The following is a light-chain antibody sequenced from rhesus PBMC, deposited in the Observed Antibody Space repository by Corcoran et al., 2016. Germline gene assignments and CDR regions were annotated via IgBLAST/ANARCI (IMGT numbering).Light chain of an antibody. V-gene: IGKV1-25*01. CDR2: DAP. CDR3: KQNNNLVT. Sequence: DIQMTQSPSSVSASVGDRVTITCRANQDINTYLAWYQQQPGKAPKLLIYDAPTLKGGVPSRFSGSGSGTEFTLTISSLQPEDFETYYCKQNNNLVTFGGGTKVEIK. CDR1: QDINTY. J-gene: IGKJ4*01.